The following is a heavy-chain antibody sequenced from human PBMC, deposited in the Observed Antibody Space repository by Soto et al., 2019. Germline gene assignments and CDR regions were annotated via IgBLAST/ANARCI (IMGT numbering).Heavy chain of an antibody. D-gene: IGHD3-22*01. V-gene: IGHV5-51*01. Sequence: GESLKISCKGSGNSFTNYWIGWVRQMPGKGLEWMGIIYPGDSDTRYIPSFQGQVTISADKSISTAYLQWSSLKASDSAMYYCATWPSSGYYSGVDYWGQGTLVTVSS. J-gene: IGHJ4*02. CDR1: GNSFTNYW. CDR3: ATWPSSGYYSGVDY. CDR2: IYPGDSDT.